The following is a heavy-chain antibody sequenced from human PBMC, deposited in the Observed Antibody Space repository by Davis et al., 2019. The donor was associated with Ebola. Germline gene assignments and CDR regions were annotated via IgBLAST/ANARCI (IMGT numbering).Heavy chain of an antibody. Sequence: SVKVSCQTSGGSFSSHPISWVRQAPRQGLEWMGGIIPIFDTPHYAQKFQGRITITADASTSTAYMELSSLRSEDTATYFCARDFDGGNYYFNYWGPGTPVTVSS. CDR3: ARDFDGGNYYFNY. V-gene: IGHV1-69*13. D-gene: IGHD3-9*01. J-gene: IGHJ4*02. CDR2: IIPIFDTP. CDR1: GGSFSSHP.